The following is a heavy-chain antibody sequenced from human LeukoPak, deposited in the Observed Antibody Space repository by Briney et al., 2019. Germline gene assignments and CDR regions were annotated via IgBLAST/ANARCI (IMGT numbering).Heavy chain of an antibody. J-gene: IGHJ4*02. CDR2: ISYDGSNK. Sequence: PGGSLRLSCAASGFTFSSYGMHWVRQAPGKGLEWVAVISYDGSNKYYADSVKGRFTISRDNSKNTLYLQMNSLRAEDTAVYYCANVLTYYYDSSGQYWGQGTLVTVSS. CDR3: ANVLTYYYDSSGQY. V-gene: IGHV3-30*18. CDR1: GFTFSSYG. D-gene: IGHD3-22*01.